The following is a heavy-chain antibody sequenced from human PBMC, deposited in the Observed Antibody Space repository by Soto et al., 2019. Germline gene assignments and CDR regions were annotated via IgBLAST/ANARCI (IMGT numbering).Heavy chain of an antibody. CDR3: AGGGGHSYGYYFDY. Sequence: ASVKVSCKAYGYTFTSYAMNWVRQAPGQRLEWMGWINAGNGNTKYSQKFQGRVTITMDTSASTAYMELSSLRSEDTAVYYCAGGGGHSYGYYFDYWGQGTLVTVSS. D-gene: IGHD5-18*01. J-gene: IGHJ4*02. CDR1: GYTFTSYA. CDR2: INAGNGNT. V-gene: IGHV1-3*01.